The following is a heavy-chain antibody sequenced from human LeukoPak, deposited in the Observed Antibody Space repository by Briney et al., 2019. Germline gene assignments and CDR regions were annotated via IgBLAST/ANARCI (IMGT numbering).Heavy chain of an antibody. Sequence: GGSLRLSCAASGFTFSSYGMHWVRQAPGKGLEWVAFIRYDGSNKYYADSVKGRFTISRDNSKNMLYLQMNSLRAEDTAVYYCAKARDIVVVVAPKVYDYWGQGTLVTVSS. CDR1: GFTFSSYG. CDR3: AKARDIVVVVAPKVYDY. CDR2: IRYDGSNK. J-gene: IGHJ4*02. D-gene: IGHD2-15*01. V-gene: IGHV3-30*02.